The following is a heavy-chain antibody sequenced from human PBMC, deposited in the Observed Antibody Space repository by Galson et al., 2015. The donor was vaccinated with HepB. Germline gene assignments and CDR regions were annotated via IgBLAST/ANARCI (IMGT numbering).Heavy chain of an antibody. CDR2: NRKKGNSDTT. Sequence: SLRLSCAASGFTFSDYYMDWVRQAPGRGLEWVGRNRKKGNSDTTECAASVKGRFTVSRDDSKNSLYLQMNSLKTEDTALYYCARAGDSGIYTIDLWGPGVLVTVSS. CDR3: ARAGDSGIYTIDL. D-gene: IGHD3-10*01. V-gene: IGHV3-72*01. CDR1: GFTFSDYY. J-gene: IGHJ4*02.